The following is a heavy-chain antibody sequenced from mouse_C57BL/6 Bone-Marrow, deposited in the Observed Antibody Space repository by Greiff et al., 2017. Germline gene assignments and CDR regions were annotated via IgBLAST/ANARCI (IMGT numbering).Heavy chain of an antibody. CDR2: SRNKANDYTT. V-gene: IGHV7-1*01. J-gene: IGHJ1*03. D-gene: IGHD1-1*01. Sequence: EVLLVESGGGLVQSGRSLRLSCATSGFTFSDFYMEWVRQAPGKGLEWIAASRNKANDYTTEYSASVKGRFIVSRDTSQSILYRQMNALRAEDTAIYYCARDALNYYGSSYGYFDVWGTGTTVTVSS. CDR1: GFTFSDFY. CDR3: ARDALNYYGSSYGYFDV.